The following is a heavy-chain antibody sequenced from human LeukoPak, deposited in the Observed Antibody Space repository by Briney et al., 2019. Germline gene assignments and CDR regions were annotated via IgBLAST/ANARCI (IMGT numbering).Heavy chain of an antibody. D-gene: IGHD6-19*01. CDR2: ISSRSGYL. CDR1: GFTFSSYN. J-gene: IGHJ4*02. Sequence: PGGALRLSCAASGFTFSSYNMKWVRQAPGEGLEGVSSISSRSGYLYYADSVKGRFTISRDNAKNSLYLQMNSLRADDTAVYYCARGDKSSGWYFFDYWGQGTLVTVSS. CDR3: ARGDKSSGWYFFDY. V-gene: IGHV3-21*01.